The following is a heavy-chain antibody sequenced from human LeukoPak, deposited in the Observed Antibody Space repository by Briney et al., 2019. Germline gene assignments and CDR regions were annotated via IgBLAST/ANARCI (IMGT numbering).Heavy chain of an antibody. D-gene: IGHD6-25*01. CDR3: ARWRGYISGRSGPFDD. J-gene: IGHJ4*02. CDR2: IDAKSGGT. V-gene: IGHV1-2*02. Sequence: ASVKVSCKASGSTFTGRYMHWVRQAPGQGLEWMGWIDAKSGGTKYAQRFQGRVTMTRDTSINTGYMELSGLTSDDTAVYYCARWRGYISGRSGPFDDWGQGTLVTVSS. CDR1: GSTFTGRY.